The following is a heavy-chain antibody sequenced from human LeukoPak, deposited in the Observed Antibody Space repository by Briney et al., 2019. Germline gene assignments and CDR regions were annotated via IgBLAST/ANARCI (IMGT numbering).Heavy chain of an antibody. V-gene: IGHV3-30*03. D-gene: IGHD6-13*01. CDR2: ISYDGSNK. J-gene: IGHJ4*02. CDR1: GFTFSSYA. Sequence: GGSLRLSCAASGFTFSSYAMHWVRQAPGKGLEWVAVISYDGSNKYYADSVKGRFTISRDNSKNTLYLQMNSLRAEDTAVYYCVGYISWYYFDYWGQGTLVTVSS. CDR3: VGYISWYYFDY.